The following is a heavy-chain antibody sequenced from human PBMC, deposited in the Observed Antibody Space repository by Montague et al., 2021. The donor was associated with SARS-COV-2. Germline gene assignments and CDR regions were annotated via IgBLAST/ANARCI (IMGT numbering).Heavy chain of an antibody. CDR1: GGSINGYY. CDR3: ARVVAVGAFDY. CDR2: IYYTRTT. Sequence: SETLSLTCTVSGGSINGYYLSWIRQPPGKGLELIGYIYYTRTTSYNPSLKSRVSISQDKSKRQFSLDLTSVTAADTAMYFCARVVAVGAFDYWGQGSLVTVSS. V-gene: IGHV4-59*01. J-gene: IGHJ4*02. D-gene: IGHD1-26*01.